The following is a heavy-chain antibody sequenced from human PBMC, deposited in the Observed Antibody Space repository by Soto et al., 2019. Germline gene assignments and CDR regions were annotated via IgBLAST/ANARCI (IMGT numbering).Heavy chain of an antibody. CDR3: AKDLQSYGDYYYYCDGMDV. J-gene: IGHJ6*02. CDR1: GFTFSTYG. Sequence: QVQLVESGGGEVQPGRSLTISCAASGFTFSTYGMHWVRQTPGKGLEWVAVISYDGTNKFYSDSVKGRFTISRDNFKNTLTLQMNSLGADDTAVYSCAKDLQSYGDYYYYCDGMDVWGLGTRVTVS. V-gene: IGHV3-30*18. D-gene: IGHD4-17*01. CDR2: ISYDGTNK.